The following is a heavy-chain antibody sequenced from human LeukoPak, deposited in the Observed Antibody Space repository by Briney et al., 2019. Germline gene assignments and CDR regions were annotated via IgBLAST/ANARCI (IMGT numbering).Heavy chain of an antibody. V-gene: IGHV3-7*01. J-gene: IGHJ4*02. CDR1: GFTFTNYW. D-gene: IGHD5-18*01. Sequence: GGSLRLSCAASGFTFTNYWMNWLRQAPGKGLEWVANIKQDGGAKNYVDSVKGRFTISRDNAKNSLYLQMDNLRVEDTAVYYCASQASGYSYGYWGQGTLVTVSS. CDR3: ASQASGYSYGY. CDR2: IKQDGGAK.